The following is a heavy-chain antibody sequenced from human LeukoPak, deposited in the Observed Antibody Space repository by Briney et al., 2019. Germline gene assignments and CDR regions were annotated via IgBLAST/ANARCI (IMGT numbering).Heavy chain of an antibody. Sequence: GGSLRLSCAASGFTFSDYYMNWIRQAPGKGLEYIAYISQSGADVSYADSVKGRFTLSRDNAKNSVFLQMNSLTAEDTAVYYCASVARLLADWGQGTLVTVSS. CDR2: ISQSGADV. D-gene: IGHD3-9*01. CDR3: ASVARLLAD. J-gene: IGHJ4*02. CDR1: GFTFSDYY. V-gene: IGHV3-11*01.